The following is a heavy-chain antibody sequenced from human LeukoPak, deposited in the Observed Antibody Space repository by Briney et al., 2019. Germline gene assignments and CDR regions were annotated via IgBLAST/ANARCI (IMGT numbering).Heavy chain of an antibody. J-gene: IGHJ2*01. Sequence: GGSLRLSCAASGFTFSTNGMTWVRQAPGKGLEWVSAIRTSGSSTYSDSVKGHFTISRVNFNNTMYLKMSALTVEDKAVYYCAKDRAAGTYWYFDLWGRGTLVTVSS. CDR2: IRTSGSST. CDR3: AKDRAAGTYWYFDL. V-gene: IGHV3-23*01. CDR1: GFTFSTNG. D-gene: IGHD6-13*01.